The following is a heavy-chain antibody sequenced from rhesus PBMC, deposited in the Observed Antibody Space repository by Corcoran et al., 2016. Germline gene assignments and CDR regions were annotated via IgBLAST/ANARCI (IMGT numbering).Heavy chain of an antibody. CDR1: VFTFSNHF. V-gene: IGHV3S11*01. D-gene: IGHD6-13*01. CDR2: IKNKADGGTA. CDR3: ARDSPVAAGLIRNV. J-gene: IGHJ5-2*02. Sequence: EVQLVESGGGFVQPGGSLRLSCAASVFTFSNHFFTWVRQAPGKGLEWVGFIKNKADGGTAVYAESVKGRFTISRDDSKNTLYLQMNSLKTEDTAVYYCARDSPVAAGLIRNVWGRGVLVTVSS.